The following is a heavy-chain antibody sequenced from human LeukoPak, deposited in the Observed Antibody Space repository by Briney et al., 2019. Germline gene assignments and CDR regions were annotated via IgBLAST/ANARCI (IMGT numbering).Heavy chain of an antibody. D-gene: IGHD6-19*01. V-gene: IGHV4-4*02. CDR1: GGSISSSNW. Sequence: SGTLSLTCAVSGGSISSSNWWSWVRQPPGKGLEWIGEIYHSGSTNYNPSLKSRVTISVDTSKNQFSLKLSSVTAADTAVYYCAREVIAVAGYYYYYYMDVWGKGTTVTVSS. J-gene: IGHJ6*03. CDR3: AREVIAVAGYYYYYYMDV. CDR2: IYHSGST.